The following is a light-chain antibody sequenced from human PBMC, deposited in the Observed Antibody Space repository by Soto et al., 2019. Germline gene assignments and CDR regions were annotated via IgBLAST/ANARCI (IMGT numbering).Light chain of an antibody. J-gene: IGLJ3*02. CDR1: SSDVGGYNY. V-gene: IGLV2-14*01. Sequence: QSVLTQPASVSGSPGQSITLSCTGTSSDVGGYNYVSWYQQHPGKAPKLMIYDVSNRPSGVSNRFSGSKSGNTASLTISGLHAEDEADYYCSSYTSSSTLGFGGGTKLTVL. CDR3: SSYTSSSTLG. CDR2: DVS.